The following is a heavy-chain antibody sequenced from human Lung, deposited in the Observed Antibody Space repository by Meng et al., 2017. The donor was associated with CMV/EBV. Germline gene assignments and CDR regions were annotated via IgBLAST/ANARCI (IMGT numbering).Heavy chain of an antibody. V-gene: IGHV3-23*01. CDR1: GCTFPQYP. D-gene: IGHD4-17*01. CDR3: AKDSLTTYNWFDP. CDR2: ISNSGAAT. J-gene: IGHJ5*02. Sequence: CAYSGCTFPQYPMTGVRQGPGKGLEWLSGISNSGAATYYADAVKGRFTISRDNTKNTLYLQMHSLRVEDSALYYCAKDSLTTYNWFDPWGQGTLVTVSS.